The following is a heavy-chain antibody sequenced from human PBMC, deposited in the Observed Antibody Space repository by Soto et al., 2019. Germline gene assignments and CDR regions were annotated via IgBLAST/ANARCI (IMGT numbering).Heavy chain of an antibody. D-gene: IGHD5-12*01. V-gene: IGHV4-59*01. CDR2: IYYSGST. CDR1: GGSISSYY. Sequence: SETLSLTCTVSGGSISSYYWSWIRQPPGKGLEWIGYIYYSGSTNYNPSLKSRVTISVDTSKNQFSLKLSSVTAADTAVYYCARRGYDSPLYYYYYMDVWGKGTTVTVSS. J-gene: IGHJ6*03. CDR3: ARRGYDSPLYYYYYMDV.